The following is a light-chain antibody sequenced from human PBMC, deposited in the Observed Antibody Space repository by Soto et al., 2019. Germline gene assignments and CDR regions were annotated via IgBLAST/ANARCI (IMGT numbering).Light chain of an antibody. Sequence: EIVLTQSPATLSLSPGERATLSCRASQSVSSYLAWYQQKPGQAPRLLIYDASNRATGIPARFSGSGSGTEFTLTISSLEPEDCAVYYCQQRSNWPLTFGGGTKVEIK. CDR1: QSVSSY. J-gene: IGKJ4*02. V-gene: IGKV3-11*01. CDR2: DAS. CDR3: QQRSNWPLT.